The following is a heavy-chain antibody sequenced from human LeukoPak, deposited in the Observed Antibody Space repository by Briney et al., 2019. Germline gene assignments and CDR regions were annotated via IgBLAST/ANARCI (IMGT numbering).Heavy chain of an antibody. J-gene: IGHJ5*02. D-gene: IGHD2-15*01. CDR1: GYTFTSYD. CDR3: ARGGGIVVVVAATTNWFDP. V-gene: IGHV1-8*01. CDR2: MNPNSGNT. Sequence: GASVKVSCKASGYTFTSYDINWVRQATGQGLEWMGWMNPNSGNTGYAQKFQGRVTMTRNTSISTAYMELSSLRSDDTAVYYCARGGGIVVVVAATTNWFDPWGQGTLVTVSS.